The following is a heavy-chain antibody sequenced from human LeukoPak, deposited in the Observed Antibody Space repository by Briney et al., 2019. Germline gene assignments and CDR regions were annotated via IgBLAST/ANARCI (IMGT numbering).Heavy chain of an antibody. J-gene: IGHJ5*02. Sequence: SETLSLTCTVSGGSISSGGYYWSWIRQHPGKGLEWIGYIYYSGSTYYNPSLKSRVTISVDTSKNQFSLKLSSVTAADTAVYYCARGIVLVPAAMCNWFDPWGQGTLVTVSS. CDR1: GGSISSGGYY. CDR3: ARGIVLVPAAMCNWFDP. CDR2: IYYSGST. V-gene: IGHV4-31*03. D-gene: IGHD2-2*01.